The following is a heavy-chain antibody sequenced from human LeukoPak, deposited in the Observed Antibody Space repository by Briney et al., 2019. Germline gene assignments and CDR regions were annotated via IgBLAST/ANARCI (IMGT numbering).Heavy chain of an antibody. V-gene: IGHV4-39*07. CDR2: IYYSGST. J-gene: IGHJ3*02. CDR3: ARDPVLEKGAFDI. CDR1: GGSISSSSYY. Sequence: PSETLSLTCTVSGGSISSSSYYWGWFRQPPGKGLEWIGSIYYSGSTYYNPSLKSRATISVDTSKNQFSLKLSSVTAADTAVYYCARDPVLEKGAFDIWGQGTMVTVSS. D-gene: IGHD3-3*01.